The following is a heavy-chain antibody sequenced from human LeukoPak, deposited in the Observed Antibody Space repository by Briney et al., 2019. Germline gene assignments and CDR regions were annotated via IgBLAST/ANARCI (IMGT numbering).Heavy chain of an antibody. J-gene: IGHJ4*02. D-gene: IGHD2-21*02. V-gene: IGHV1-69*04. CDR2: IIPILGIA. CDR3: ARSPGVVTAMGDY. CDR1: GGTFSSYA. Sequence: GASVKVSCKASGGTFSSYAISWVRQAPGQGLEWIGRIIPILGIANYAQKFQGRVAITADKSTSTAYMELSSLRSEDTAVYYRARSPGVVTAMGDYWGQGTLVTVSS.